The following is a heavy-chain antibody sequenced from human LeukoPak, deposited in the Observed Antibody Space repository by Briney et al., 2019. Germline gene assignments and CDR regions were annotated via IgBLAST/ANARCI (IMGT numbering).Heavy chain of an antibody. CDR1: GFTFSSSW. CDR3: ARDVAYNAFDY. CDR2: IKPDGSAK. D-gene: IGHD1-14*01. V-gene: IGHV3-7*01. J-gene: IGHJ4*02. Sequence: TGGSLRLSCAASGFTFSSSWMTWVRQAPGKGLEWVANIKPDGSAKNYVGFVRGRFTISRDNTKNSVYLQMSSLRVEDTAVYFCARDVAYNAFDYWGQGTLVTVSS.